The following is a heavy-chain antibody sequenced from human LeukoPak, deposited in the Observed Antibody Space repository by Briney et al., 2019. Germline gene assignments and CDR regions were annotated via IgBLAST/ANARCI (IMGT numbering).Heavy chain of an antibody. V-gene: IGHV6-1*01. CDR1: GDSVSSNSAA. D-gene: IGHD3-16*02. J-gene: IGHJ6*03. CDR2: TYYRSKWYN. CDR3: AHAHYDYVWGSYRYYMDV. Sequence: SQTLSLTCAISGDSVSSNSAAWHWIRQSPSRGLEWLGRTYYRSKWYNDYAVSVKSRITINPDTSKNQFSLQLNSVTPEDTAVYYCAHAHYDYVWGSYRYYMDVWGKGTTVTVSS.